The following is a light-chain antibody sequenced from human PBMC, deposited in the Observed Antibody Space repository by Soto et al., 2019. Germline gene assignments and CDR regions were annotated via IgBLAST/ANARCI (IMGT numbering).Light chain of an antibody. CDR1: QSVSSSH. CDR2: DTS. Sequence: EIMLKISPGTLSLSPGERATLSCRASQSVSSSHLAWYQQKRGQAPRLLIYDTSTRATGIPDRFSGSGSGTDYTLTISRLEPEDFAVYYCQLYGYLFWTFGQGGMVDIK. CDR3: QLYGYLFWT. J-gene: IGKJ1*01. V-gene: IGKV3-20*01.